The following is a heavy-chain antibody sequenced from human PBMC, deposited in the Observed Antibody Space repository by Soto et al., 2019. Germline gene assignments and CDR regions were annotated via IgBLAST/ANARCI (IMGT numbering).Heavy chain of an antibody. Sequence: GGSLRLSCAASGFTFSSYGMHWVRQAPGKGLEWVAVIWYDGSNKYYADSVKGRFTISRDNSKNTLYLQMNSLRAEDTAVYYCAREDWEGERYCSGGSCYSAPYFDYWGQGTLVTVSS. V-gene: IGHV3-33*01. J-gene: IGHJ4*02. D-gene: IGHD2-15*01. CDR2: IWYDGSNK. CDR3: AREDWEGERYCSGGSCYSAPYFDY. CDR1: GFTFSSYG.